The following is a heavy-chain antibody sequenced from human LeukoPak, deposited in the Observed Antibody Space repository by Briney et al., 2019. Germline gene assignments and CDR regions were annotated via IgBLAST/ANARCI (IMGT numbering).Heavy chain of an antibody. CDR2: IYYSGSS. D-gene: IGHD3-22*01. CDR1: GDSINSGSYY. J-gene: IGHJ5*02. V-gene: IGHV4-61*01. CDR3: ARHDNYYYDSSGYLNWLDP. Sequence: SETLSLTCTVSGDSINSGSYYWSWIRQPPGKGLEWIGYIYYSGSSNYNPSLKSRVTISVDTSKNQFSLKLSSVTAADTAVYYCARHDNYYYDSSGYLNWLDPWGQGTLVTVSS.